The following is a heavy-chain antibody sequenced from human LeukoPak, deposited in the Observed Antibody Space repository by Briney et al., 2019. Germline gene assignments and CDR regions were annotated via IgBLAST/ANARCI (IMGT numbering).Heavy chain of an antibody. CDR3: ARVSGSRNYYFGAFDA. Sequence: GGSLRLSCAASGFTLSDYWMHWVRQAPGKGLEWISRIYSDESSAYYAGSVKGRFTISRDNAKKTLYLQMNSLRAEDTAMYYCARVSGSRNYYFGAFDAWGQGTMVTVSS. CDR1: GFTLSDYW. V-gene: IGHV3-74*01. D-gene: IGHD3-10*01. J-gene: IGHJ3*01. CDR2: IYSDESSA.